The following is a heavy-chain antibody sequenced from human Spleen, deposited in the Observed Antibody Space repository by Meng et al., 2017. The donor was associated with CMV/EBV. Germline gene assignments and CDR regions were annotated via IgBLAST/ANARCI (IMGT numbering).Heavy chain of an antibody. CDR3: ARDRGHIVVVPAAMGY. J-gene: IGHJ4*02. CDR2: INPNSGGT. D-gene: IGHD2-2*01. V-gene: IGHV1-2*02. CDR1: GYTFTGYY. Sequence: QVQLVQAGAEVKKPGASVKVSCKASGYTFTGYYMHWVRQAPGQGLEWMGWINPNSGGTNYPQKFQGRVTMTRDTSISTAYMELSRLRSDDTAVYYCARDRGHIVVVPAAMGYWGQGTLVTVSS.